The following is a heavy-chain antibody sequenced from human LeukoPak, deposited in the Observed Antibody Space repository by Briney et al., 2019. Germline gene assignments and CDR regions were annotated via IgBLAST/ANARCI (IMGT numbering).Heavy chain of an antibody. D-gene: IGHD1-26*01. J-gene: IGHJ4*02. V-gene: IGHV3-33*03. CDR1: GFSFSNYG. Sequence: GGSLRLPCAASGFSFSNYGMHWVRQAPGKGLEWVAVSWFDGSNSYYADSVKGRFTISRDESKNTLYLQMSSLRAEDTAVYYCAKDVGRGWDYFDPWGQGTLVTVSS. CDR2: SWFDGSNS. CDR3: AKDVGRGWDYFDP.